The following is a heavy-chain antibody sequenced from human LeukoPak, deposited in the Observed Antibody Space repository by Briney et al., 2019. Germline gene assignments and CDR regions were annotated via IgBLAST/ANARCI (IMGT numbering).Heavy chain of an antibody. J-gene: IGHJ6*03. CDR3: ARHDNSIYYYMDV. CDR2: IYYSGST. D-gene: IGHD3-22*01. Sequence: PSETLSLTCTVSGGSISSSSYYWGWIRQPPGRGLEWIGSIYYSGSTYYNPSLKSRVTISVDTSKNQFSLKLSSVTAADTAVYYCARHDNSIYYYMDVWGKGTTVTVSS. V-gene: IGHV4-39*01. CDR1: GGSISSSSYY.